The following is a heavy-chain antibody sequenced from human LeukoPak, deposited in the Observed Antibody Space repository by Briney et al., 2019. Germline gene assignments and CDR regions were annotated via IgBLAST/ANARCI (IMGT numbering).Heavy chain of an antibody. CDR2: IYYSGST. Sequence: SETLSLTCTVSGGSISSSSYYWGWIRQPPGKGLEWIGSIYYSGSTYYNPSLKSRVTISVDTSKNQFSLKLSSVTAADTAVYYCARTLNSVVRGVVDIWGQGTMVTVSS. CDR1: GGSISSSSYY. D-gene: IGHD3-10*01. J-gene: IGHJ3*02. V-gene: IGHV4-39*01. CDR3: ARTLNSVVRGVVDI.